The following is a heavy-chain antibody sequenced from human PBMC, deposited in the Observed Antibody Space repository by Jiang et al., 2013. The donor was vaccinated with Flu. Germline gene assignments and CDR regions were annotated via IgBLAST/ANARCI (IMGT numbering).Heavy chain of an antibody. CDR3: ASSVHTAMIEAIDI. J-gene: IGHJ3*02. D-gene: IGHD5-18*01. V-gene: IGHV4-38-2*01. CDR1: GFSISSGYY. Sequence: AVSGFSISSGYYCGWIRQPLRKGLEWIGSMYLSESSYYNPSPPTSRVTISLDTSKNQFSLKLRSVTAADTAVYYCASSVHTAMIEAIDIWGQGDNGHRLF. CDR2: MYLSESS.